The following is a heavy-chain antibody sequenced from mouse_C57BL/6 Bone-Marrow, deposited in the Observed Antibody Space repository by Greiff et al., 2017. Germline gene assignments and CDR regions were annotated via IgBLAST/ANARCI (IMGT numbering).Heavy chain of an antibody. J-gene: IGHJ4*01. V-gene: IGHV1-81*01. CDR1: GYTFTSYG. CDR3: ARDPLYYGNNYYAMDY. CDR2: IYPRSGNT. Sequence: QVQLQQSGAELARPGASVKLSCKASGYTFTSYGISWVKQRTGQGLEWIGEIYPRSGNTYYNEKFKGKATLTADKSSSTAYMELRSLTSEDSAVYFCARDPLYYGNNYYAMDYWGQGTSVTVSS. D-gene: IGHD2-1*01.